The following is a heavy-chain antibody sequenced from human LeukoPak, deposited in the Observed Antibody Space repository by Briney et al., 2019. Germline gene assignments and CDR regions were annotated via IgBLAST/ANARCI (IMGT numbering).Heavy chain of an antibody. V-gene: IGHV3-7*01. CDR2: IKQDGSEK. CDR1: GFTFSTYW. CDR3: ARNPPGIVGAPTHYCYYMDV. J-gene: IGHJ6*03. D-gene: IGHD1-26*01. Sequence: PGGSLRLSCAASGFTFSTYWMSWVRQAPGKGLEWVANIKQDGSEKNYVDSAKGRFTISRDNAKNSLYLQMNSLTAEDTAVYYCARNPPGIVGAPTHYCYYMDVWGRGTTVTISS.